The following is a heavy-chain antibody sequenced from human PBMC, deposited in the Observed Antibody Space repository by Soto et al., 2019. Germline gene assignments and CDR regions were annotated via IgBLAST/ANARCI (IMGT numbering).Heavy chain of an antibody. CDR1: GWTFSSFV. CDR2: IHPGFGNT. V-gene: IGHV1-3*01. Sequence: ASVKVSCKASGWTFSSFVMRWVRQAPGQRLEWMGWIHPGFGNTNYSQKFRGRVTITTDASATTTYMELSSLTSEDTAVYYCAISVVPTTQNWFDPWGQGTLVTVSS. J-gene: IGHJ5*02. CDR3: AISVVPTTQNWFDP. D-gene: IGHD2-2*01.